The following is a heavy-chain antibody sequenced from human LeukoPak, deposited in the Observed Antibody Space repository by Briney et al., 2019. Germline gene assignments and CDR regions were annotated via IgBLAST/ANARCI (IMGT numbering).Heavy chain of an antibody. Sequence: GASVKVSCKASGYTFTSYDINWVRQATGQGLEWMGWMNPNSGNTGYAQKFQGRVTITRNTSISTAYMELSRLRSDDTAVYYCARDWCSGGSCFHYYYYMDVWGKGTTVTVSS. D-gene: IGHD2-15*01. V-gene: IGHV1-8*03. CDR1: GYTFTSYD. CDR3: ARDWCSGGSCFHYYYYMDV. J-gene: IGHJ6*03. CDR2: MNPNSGNT.